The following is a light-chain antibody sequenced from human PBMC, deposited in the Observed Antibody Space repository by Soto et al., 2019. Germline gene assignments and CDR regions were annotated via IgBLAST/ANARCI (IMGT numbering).Light chain of an antibody. CDR1: QSVSSSY. CDR2: GAS. V-gene: IGKV3-20*01. Sequence: EIVLTQSPGTLSLSPGERATLSCRASQSVSSSYLAWYQHKPGQAPRLLIYGASSRATGIPDRFSGSGSGTDFTLTISRLEPEDFAVYYRQQYGSSRVTFGQGTRLEIK. J-gene: IGKJ5*01. CDR3: QQYGSSRVT.